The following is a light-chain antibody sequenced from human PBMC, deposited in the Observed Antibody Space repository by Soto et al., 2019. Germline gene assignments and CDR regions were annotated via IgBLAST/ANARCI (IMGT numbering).Light chain of an antibody. Sequence: IVLTQSPGTLSLSPGERATLSCRASQTIRSTYLAWYQQKPGQAPRLLIYGASSRATGIPDRFSGSGSGTDFTLTISRLEPEDFAVYYCQQFDGSPRTLGQGTKVDIK. CDR1: QTIRSTY. CDR2: GAS. J-gene: IGKJ1*01. V-gene: IGKV3-20*01. CDR3: QQFDGSPRT.